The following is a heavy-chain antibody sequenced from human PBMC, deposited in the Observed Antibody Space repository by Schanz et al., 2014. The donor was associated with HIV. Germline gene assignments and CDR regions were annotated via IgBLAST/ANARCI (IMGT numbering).Heavy chain of an antibody. D-gene: IGHD5-18*01. CDR3: ARDQVKRGYSDGYYYGMDV. CDR2: ITGSGSST. CDR1: GITFSSYA. J-gene: IGHJ6*01. Sequence: EVQLLESGGGLVQPGGSLRLSCAASGITFSSYAMNWVRQAPGKGLEWVSSITGSGSSTYYADSVKGRFTISRDNAKSSLYPQMNGLTEDDTAVYDCARDQVKRGYSDGYYYGMDVWGQGTTVTVSP. V-gene: IGHV3-23*01.